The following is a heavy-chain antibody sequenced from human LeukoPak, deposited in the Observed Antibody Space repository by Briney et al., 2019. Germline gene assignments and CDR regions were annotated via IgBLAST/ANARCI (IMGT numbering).Heavy chain of an antibody. CDR2: ISGTGSST. CDR3: AAAAVY. J-gene: IGHJ4*02. V-gene: IGHV3-23*01. D-gene: IGHD6-13*01. CDR1: GFTFNNFA. Sequence: GGSLRLSCVASGFTFNNFAMNWVRQGPGEGLEWVSAISGTGSSTYYADSVKGRFTISRDNSKNTLYLQMSSLRAEDTAVYYCAAAAVYWGQGTLVTVSS.